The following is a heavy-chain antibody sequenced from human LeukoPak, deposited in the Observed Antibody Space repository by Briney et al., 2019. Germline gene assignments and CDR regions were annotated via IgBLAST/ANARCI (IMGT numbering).Heavy chain of an antibody. V-gene: IGHV4-39*07. CDR3: ARDGHVGSWAAPYYYYMDV. CDR2: IYYSGST. CDR1: GGSISSSSYY. Sequence: SETLSLTCTVSGGSISSSSYYWGWIRQPPGKGLQWIGSIYYSGSTNYNPSLKSRVTMSVDTSKNQFSLKLSSVTAADTAVYYCARDGHVGSWAAPYYYYMDVWGKGTTVTISS. J-gene: IGHJ6*03. D-gene: IGHD1-26*01.